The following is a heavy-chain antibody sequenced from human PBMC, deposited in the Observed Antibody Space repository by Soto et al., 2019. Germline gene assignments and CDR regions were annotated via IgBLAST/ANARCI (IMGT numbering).Heavy chain of an antibody. Sequence: QVQLQESGPGLVKPSETLSLTCTVSGGSISSYYWSWLRQPAGKGLEWIGRIYTSGSTNYNPSLKSRVTMSVDTSKNQFSLKLSSVTAADTAVYYCARVNGVVPAAMTGGWFDPWGQGTLVTVSS. D-gene: IGHD2-2*01. CDR1: GGSISSYY. V-gene: IGHV4-4*07. CDR2: IYTSGST. CDR3: ARVNGVVPAAMTGGWFDP. J-gene: IGHJ5*02.